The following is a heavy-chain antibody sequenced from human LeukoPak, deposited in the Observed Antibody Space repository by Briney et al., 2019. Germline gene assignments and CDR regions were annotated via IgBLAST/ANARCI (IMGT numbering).Heavy chain of an antibody. J-gene: IGHJ4*02. D-gene: IGHD3-3*01. Sequence: SVKVSCKASGGTFANYAISWVQKAPGQGLEWMGGIIPIFGTGDSAQKFQGRLTITADESTRTTYMELSSLRSEDTAVYYCAKGHDDFRQFDYWGQGTLITVSS. V-gene: IGHV1-69*13. CDR3: AKGHDDFRQFDY. CDR2: IIPIFGTG. CDR1: GGTFANYA.